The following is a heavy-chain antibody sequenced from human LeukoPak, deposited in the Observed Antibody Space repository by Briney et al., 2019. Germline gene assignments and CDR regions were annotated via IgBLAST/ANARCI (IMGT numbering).Heavy chain of an antibody. V-gene: IGHV3-30*02. CDR3: ARPYSISWELDS. CDR1: GFTFSSYG. D-gene: IGHD6-13*01. J-gene: IGHJ5*01. CDR2: IRYDGSNK. Sequence: GGSLRLSCAASGFTFSSYGMYWVRQAPGKGLEWVAFIRYDGSNKYYADSVKGRFTVSRDNSKNTLYLQMKSLRAEDTAVYYCARPYSISWELDSWGQGTLVTVSS.